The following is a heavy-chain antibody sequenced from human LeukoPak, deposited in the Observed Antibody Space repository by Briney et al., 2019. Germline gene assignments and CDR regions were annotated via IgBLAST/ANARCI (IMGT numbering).Heavy chain of an antibody. J-gene: IGHJ4*02. CDR3: ARDLYYYGSGSYYGVY. Sequence: PGGSLRLSCAASGFTFSSYSMNWVRQAPGKGLEWVSSISSSSSYIYYADSVKGRFTISRDNAKNSLYLQMNSLRAEDTAVYYCARDLYYYGSGSYYGVYWGQGTLVTVSS. D-gene: IGHD3-10*01. V-gene: IGHV3-21*01. CDR1: GFTFSSYS. CDR2: ISSSSSYI.